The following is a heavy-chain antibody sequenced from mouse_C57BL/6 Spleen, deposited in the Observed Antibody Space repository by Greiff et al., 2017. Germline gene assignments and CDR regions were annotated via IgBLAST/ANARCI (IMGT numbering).Heavy chain of an antibody. V-gene: IGHV1-42*01. D-gene: IGHD2-4*01. CDR2: INPSTGGT. CDR1: GYSFTGYY. CDR3: ARSGDYDDDY. J-gene: IGHJ2*01. Sequence: EVKLMESGPELVKPGASVKISCKASGYSFTGYYMNWVKQSPEKSLEWIGEINPSTGGTTYNQKFKAKATLTVDKSSSTAYMQLKILTSEDSAVYYCARSGDYDDDYWGQGTTLTVSS.